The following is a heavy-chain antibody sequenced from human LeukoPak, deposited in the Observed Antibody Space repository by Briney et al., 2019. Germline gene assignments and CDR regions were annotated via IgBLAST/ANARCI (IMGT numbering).Heavy chain of an antibody. CDR3: AHSPYCYSTSCYYDS. J-gene: IGHJ4*02. CDR2: IYWNDDT. D-gene: IGHD2-2*01. CDR1: GFSLSTSGVG. V-gene: IGHV2-5*01. Sequence: SGPTLVKPTQTLTLTCTLSGFSLSTSGVGVGWIRQPPGKALEWLTLIYWNDDTRYSPSLKSRLTITKDTSKNQVVLTLTNMDPVDTATYYCAHSPYCYSTSCYYDSWGQGTLVTVSS.